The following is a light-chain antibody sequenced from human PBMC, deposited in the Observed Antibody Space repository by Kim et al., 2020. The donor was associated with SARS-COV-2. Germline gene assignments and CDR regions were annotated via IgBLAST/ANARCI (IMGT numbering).Light chain of an antibody. CDR3: AAWDDSMSGPNWV. CDR1: SSNIGSHY. V-gene: IGLV1-47*01. CDR2: RNN. Sequence: FTISCSGSSSNIGSHYVYWYQQLPGTAPKLLIYRNNQRPSGVPDRFSASKSGTSASLAISGLRSEDEADYYCAAWDDSMSGPNWVFGGGTQLTVL. J-gene: IGLJ3*02.